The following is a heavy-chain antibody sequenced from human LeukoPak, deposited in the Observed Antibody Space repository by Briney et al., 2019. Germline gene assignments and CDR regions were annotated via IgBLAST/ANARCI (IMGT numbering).Heavy chain of an antibody. Sequence: PGGSLRLSCAASGFTFSTYWMSWVRQAPGKGLEWVANIKQDGGETYYADSVKGRFTISRDNAKNLLYLQMNSLRAEDTAVYYCAKDPLSITIFGVVIMGRGYFDYWGQGTLVTVSS. CDR3: AKDPLSITIFGVVIMGRGYFDY. V-gene: IGHV3-7*03. J-gene: IGHJ4*02. CDR1: GFTFSTYW. D-gene: IGHD3-3*01. CDR2: IKQDGGET.